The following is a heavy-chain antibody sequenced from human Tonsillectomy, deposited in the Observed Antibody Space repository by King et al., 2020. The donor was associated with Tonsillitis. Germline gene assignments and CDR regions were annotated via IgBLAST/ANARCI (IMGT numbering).Heavy chain of an antibody. CDR1: GFTFRSYG. J-gene: IGHJ3*02. V-gene: IGHV3-30*18. D-gene: IGHD3-22*01. CDR2: ISYDGSNK. CDR3: AKDLVYYDSSDYAFDI. Sequence: VQLVESGGGVVQPGRSLRLSCAASGFTFRSYGMHWVRQAPGKGLEWVAVISYDGSNKYYADSVKGRFTISRDNSKNTLYLQMNSMRAEDSAVYYCAKDLVYYDSSDYAFDIWGKGTMVTVSS.